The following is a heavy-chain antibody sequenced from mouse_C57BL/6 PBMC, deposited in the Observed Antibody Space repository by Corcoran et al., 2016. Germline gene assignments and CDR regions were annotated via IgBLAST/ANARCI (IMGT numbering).Heavy chain of an antibody. J-gene: IGHJ2*01. Sequence: QVTLKESGPGILQSSQTLSLTCSFSGFSLSTSGMGVSWIRQPSGKGLEWLAHIYWDDDKRYNPSLKSRLTISKVTSRNQVFLKITSVDTADTATYCCARSGILYGSSYYFDYWGQGTTLTVSS. CDR1: GFSLSTSGMG. CDR3: ARSGILYGSSYYFDY. V-gene: IGHV8-12*01. D-gene: IGHD1-1*01. CDR2: IYWDDDK.